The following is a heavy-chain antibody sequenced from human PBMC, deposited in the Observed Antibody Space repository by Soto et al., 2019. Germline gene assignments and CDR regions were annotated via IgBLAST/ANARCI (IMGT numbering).Heavy chain of an antibody. CDR3: ARDRDYGGFDY. D-gene: IGHD4-17*01. CDR1: GFTVSSNF. Sequence: GGSLRLSCAASGFTVSSNFMSWVRQAPGKGLEWVSVIYSIGTTYYAGSVKGRFTISRDNSKNTLYLQMNSLRGEDTAVYYCARDRDYGGFDYWGHGTLVTVSS. V-gene: IGHV3-66*01. J-gene: IGHJ4*01. CDR2: IYSIGTT.